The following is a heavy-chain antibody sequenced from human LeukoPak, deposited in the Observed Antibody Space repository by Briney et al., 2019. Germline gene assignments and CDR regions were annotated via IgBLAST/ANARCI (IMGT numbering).Heavy chain of an antibody. D-gene: IGHD4-23*01. CDR2: IIPIFGIA. V-gene: IGHV1-69*04. J-gene: IGHJ6*04. CDR3: ASRAYGGVRGNSTYYYGMDV. CDR1: GGTFSSYA. Sequence: SVKVSCKASGGTFSSYAISWVRQAPGQGLEWMGRIIPIFGIANYAQKFQSRVTITADKSTSTAYMELSSLRSEDTAVYYCASRAYGGVRGNSTYYYGMDVWGKGTTVTVSS.